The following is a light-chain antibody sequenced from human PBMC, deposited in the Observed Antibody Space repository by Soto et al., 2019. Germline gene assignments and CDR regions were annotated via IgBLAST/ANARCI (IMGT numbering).Light chain of an antibody. CDR1: QSVGSS. CDR2: DAS. CDR3: QQRTNWPPLT. V-gene: IGKV3-11*01. Sequence: EIVLTQSPATLSLSPGERATLSCRASQSVGSSLAWYQQKPGQAPRLLIYDASNRATGIPARFSGSGSGTDFTLTISSLEPEDFAVYYCQQRTNWPPLTFGGVTKVEIK. J-gene: IGKJ4*01.